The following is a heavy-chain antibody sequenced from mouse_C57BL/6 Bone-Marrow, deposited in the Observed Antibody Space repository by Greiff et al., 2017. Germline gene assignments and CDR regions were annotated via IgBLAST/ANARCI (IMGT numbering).Heavy chain of an antibody. CDR2: IDPSDSYT. J-gene: IGHJ4*01. Sequence: VQLQQPGAELVMPGASVKLSCKASGYTFTSYWMHWVKQRPGQGLEWIGKIDPSDSYTNYNQKFKGKATLTVDKSSSTAYMQLSSLTSEDSAVYYCAVGYYAMDYWGRGTSVTVSS. CDR1: GYTFTSYW. V-gene: IGHV1-69*01. CDR3: AVGYYAMDY.